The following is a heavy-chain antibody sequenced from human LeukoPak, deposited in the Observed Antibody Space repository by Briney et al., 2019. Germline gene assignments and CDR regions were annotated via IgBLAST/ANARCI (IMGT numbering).Heavy chain of an antibody. CDR3: ARGLEYSSSSDY. J-gene: IGHJ4*02. CDR1: GFTFSSYG. Sequence: GGSLRLSCAASGFTFSSYGMHWVRQAPGKGLEWVAVIWYDGSNKYYADSVKGRFTISRDNSKNTLYLQMNSLRAEDTAVYYCARGLEYSSSSDYWGQGTLVTVSS. D-gene: IGHD6-6*01. V-gene: IGHV3-33*01. CDR2: IWYDGSNK.